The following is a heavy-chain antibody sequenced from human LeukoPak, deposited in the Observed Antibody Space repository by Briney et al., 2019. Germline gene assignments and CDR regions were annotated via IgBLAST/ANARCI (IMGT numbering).Heavy chain of an antibody. CDR3: ARGRNSVYYFNVVAPSYFDY. CDR1: GYTFTGYY. Sequence: ASVKVPCKASGYTFTGYYMHWVRRAPGQGLEWMGRINPNSGGTNYAQKFQGRVTMTRDTSINTAYMDLSRLRSDDTAVYYCARGRNSVYYFNVVAPSYFDYWGQGTLVTVSS. V-gene: IGHV1-2*06. J-gene: IGHJ4*02. CDR2: INPNSGGT. D-gene: IGHD3-22*01.